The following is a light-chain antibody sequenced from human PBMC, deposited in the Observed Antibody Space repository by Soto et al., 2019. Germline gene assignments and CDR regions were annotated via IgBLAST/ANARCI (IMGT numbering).Light chain of an antibody. V-gene: IGKV3-20*01. CDR1: QSLTSSY. CDR2: GVS. CDR3: QQYGSSGT. Sequence: EIVLTQSPGTLSLSPGETATLSCRASQSLTSSYLAWYQQRPGQAPSLLIYGVSSRATGIPDRFSGSGSGTDFTLTISRLEPEDFAVYYCQQYGSSGTFGQGTKVDI. J-gene: IGKJ1*01.